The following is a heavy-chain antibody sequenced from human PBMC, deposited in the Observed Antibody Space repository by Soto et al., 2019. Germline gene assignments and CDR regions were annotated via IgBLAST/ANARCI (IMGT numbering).Heavy chain of an antibody. CDR3: AGITGTLYYYGMDV. Sequence: GGSLRLSCAASGFTFSSYWMSWVRQAPGKGLEWVANIKQDGSEKYYVDSVKGRFTISRDNAKNSLYLQMNSLRAEDTAVYYCAGITGTLYYYGMDVWGQGTTVTVSS. CDR2: IKQDGSEK. V-gene: IGHV3-7*01. CDR1: GFTFSSYW. J-gene: IGHJ6*02. D-gene: IGHD1-20*01.